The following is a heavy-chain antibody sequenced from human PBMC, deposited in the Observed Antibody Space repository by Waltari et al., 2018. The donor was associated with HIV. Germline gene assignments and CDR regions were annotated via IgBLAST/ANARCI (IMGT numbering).Heavy chain of an antibody. J-gene: IGHJ4*02. D-gene: IGHD6-6*01. CDR3: AKEGIAGRPSVPDY. CDR1: GFTFSSYA. Sequence: EVQLLESGGGLVQPGGSLRLSCAASGFTFSSYAMSWVRQAPGKGVEWGSVIRGIGGSTDYVDFVKGRFTISRDNSKNTLYLQMNSLRAEDTAVYYCAKEGIAGRPSVPDYWGQGTLVTVSS. CDR2: IRGIGGST. V-gene: IGHV3-23*01.